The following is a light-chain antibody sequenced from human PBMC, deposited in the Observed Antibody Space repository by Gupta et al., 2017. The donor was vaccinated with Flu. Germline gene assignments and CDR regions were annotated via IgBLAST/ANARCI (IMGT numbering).Light chain of an antibody. CDR2: EVS. J-gene: IGLJ3*02. CDR3: SSYTSSSTRV. V-gene: IGLV2-14*01. Sequence: QSALTQPASVSVSPGQSHTLSCTGTSSDVGGYNYVSWYQQHPGKAPKLMIYEVSNRPSGVSNRFSGSKSGNTASLTISGLQAEDEADYYCSSYTSSSTRVFGGGTKLTVL. CDR1: SSDVGGYNY.